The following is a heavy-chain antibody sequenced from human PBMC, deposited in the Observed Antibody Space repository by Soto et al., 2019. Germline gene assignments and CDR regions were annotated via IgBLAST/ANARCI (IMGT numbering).Heavy chain of an antibody. CDR1: GGSISSDDSY. V-gene: IGHV4-30-4*01. Sequence: PSETLSLTCTVSGGSISSDDSYWSWIRQPPGKGLEWIGYIYYSGSTYYNPSLKSRVTISADTSKNQFPLELSSVTAADTAVYCCARVKYSDNSGVDYWGQGTLVTVSS. D-gene: IGHD3-22*01. J-gene: IGHJ4*02. CDR2: IYYSGST. CDR3: ARVKYSDNSGVDY.